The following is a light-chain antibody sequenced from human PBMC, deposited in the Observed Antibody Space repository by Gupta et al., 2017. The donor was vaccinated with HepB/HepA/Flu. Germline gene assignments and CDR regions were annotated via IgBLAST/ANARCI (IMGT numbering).Light chain of an antibody. CDR2: KAS. J-gene: IGKJ2*04. V-gene: IGKV1-5*03. Sequence: DIQMTQSPSTLSASVGDRVTITCRASQSISSWLVWYQQKPGKAPKLLIYKASSLESGVPSRFSGSGSGTEFTLTVSSLQPDDFATYYCQQYDTYCSFGQGTKLEI. CDR1: QSISSW. CDR3: QQYDTYCS.